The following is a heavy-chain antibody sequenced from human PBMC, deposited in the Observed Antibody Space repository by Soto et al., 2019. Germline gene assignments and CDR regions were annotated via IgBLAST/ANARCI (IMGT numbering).Heavy chain of an antibody. CDR3: ARGPREFIGYDYPRFDY. J-gene: IGHJ4*02. D-gene: IGHD5-12*01. CDR1: GDSISSGDYY. CDR2: IYHSGPT. V-gene: IGHV4-30-4*01. Sequence: QVQLQESGPGLVKPSQTLSLTCTVSGDSISSGDYYWSWIRQPPGKGLEWLGYIYHSGPTYYNPSLKSRLTIAVDTSKNKFSLKLSSVTAADTAVYSCARGPREFIGYDYPRFDYWGQGTLVTVSS.